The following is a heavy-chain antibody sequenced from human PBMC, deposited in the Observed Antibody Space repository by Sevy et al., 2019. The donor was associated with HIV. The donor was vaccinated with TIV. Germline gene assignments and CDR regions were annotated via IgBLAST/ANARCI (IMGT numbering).Heavy chain of an antibody. J-gene: IGHJ4*02. D-gene: IGHD1-26*01. Sequence: LTCTVSGGSITSLYWDWIRQPPGKGLEWIANIYYNGHINYNPSLKSRVTLSLDTSKNQFSLRLSSVTAADTAMYYCAGENAWGRGYSWGQGTLVTVSS. CDR3: AGENAWGRGYS. CDR1: GGSITSLY. CDR2: IYYNGHI. V-gene: IGHV4-59*08.